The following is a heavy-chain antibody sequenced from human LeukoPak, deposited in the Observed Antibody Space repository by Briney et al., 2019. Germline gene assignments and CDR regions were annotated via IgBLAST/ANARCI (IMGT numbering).Heavy chain of an antibody. V-gene: IGHV1-69*04. Sequence: SVKVSCKASGGTFSSYAISWVRQAPGQRLEWMGRIIPILGIANYAQKFQGRVTITADKSTSTAYMELSSLRSEDTAVYYCASRTGDLIYWGQGTLVTVSS. CDR3: ASRTGDLIY. D-gene: IGHD7-27*01. CDR2: IIPILGIA. J-gene: IGHJ4*02. CDR1: GGTFSSYA.